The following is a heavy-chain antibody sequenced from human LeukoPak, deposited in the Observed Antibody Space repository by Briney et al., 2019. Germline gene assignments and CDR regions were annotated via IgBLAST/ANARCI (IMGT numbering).Heavy chain of an antibody. CDR1: GGSISSYY. Sequence: SETLSLTCTVSGGSISSYYWSWIRQPAGKGLEWIGYIYYSGSTNYNPSLKSRVTISVDTSKNQFSLKLSSVTAADTAVYYCARTPYGGNNYYYYYMDVWGKGTTVTVSS. CDR3: ARTPYGGNNYYYYYMDV. D-gene: IGHD4-23*01. V-gene: IGHV4-59*01. CDR2: IYYSGST. J-gene: IGHJ6*03.